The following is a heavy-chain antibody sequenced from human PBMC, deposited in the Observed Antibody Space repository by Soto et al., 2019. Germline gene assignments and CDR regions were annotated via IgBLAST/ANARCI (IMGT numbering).Heavy chain of an antibody. Sequence: QVQLVESGGGVVQPGRSLRLSCAASGFTFSSYGMHWVRQAPGKGLEWVAVISYDGSNKYYADSVKGRFTISRDNSKNTLYLQMNSLRAEDTAVYYCAKGQKYDFWSGLGFDYWGQGTLVTVSS. J-gene: IGHJ4*02. V-gene: IGHV3-30*18. CDR1: GFTFSSYG. CDR2: ISYDGSNK. D-gene: IGHD3-3*01. CDR3: AKGQKYDFWSGLGFDY.